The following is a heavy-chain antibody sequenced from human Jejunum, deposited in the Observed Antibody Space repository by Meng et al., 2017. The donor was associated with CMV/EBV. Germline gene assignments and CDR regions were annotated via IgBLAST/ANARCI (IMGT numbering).Heavy chain of an antibody. CDR1: GFTVSTNY. V-gene: IGHV3-66*01. Sequence: EVQLVESGGGLVQPGGSLRLSSAASGFTVSTNYMSWVRQAPGKGLEWVSVIFSDGRTNYADFVKGRFSISRDNSKNTLYLQMNSLRAEDTAVYYCTTFTAATGSIDYWGQGTLVTVSS. CDR3: TTFTAATGSIDY. J-gene: IGHJ4*02. CDR2: IFSDGRT. D-gene: IGHD6-13*01.